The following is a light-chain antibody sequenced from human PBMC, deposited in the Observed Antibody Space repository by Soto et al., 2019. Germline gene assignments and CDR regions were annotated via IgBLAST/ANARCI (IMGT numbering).Light chain of an antibody. CDR3: QQLNSYPLT. Sequence: IQITGGPSSMSASVGDRVTITCRASQSISSYLNWYQQKPGKAPNLLISAASTLQSGVPSRFSGSGSGTEFTLTISGLQPEDVATYYCQQLNSYPLTFGGGTKVDI. CDR1: QSISSY. J-gene: IGKJ4*01. CDR2: AAS. V-gene: IGKV1-9*01.